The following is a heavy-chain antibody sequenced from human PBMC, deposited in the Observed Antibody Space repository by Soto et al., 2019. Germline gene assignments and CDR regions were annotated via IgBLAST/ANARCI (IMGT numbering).Heavy chain of an antibody. V-gene: IGHV3-21*01. CDR1: GFTFSTYA. CDR3: ARAYCSSTSCWELDY. J-gene: IGHJ4*02. D-gene: IGHD2-2*01. CDR2: ISSSSSYI. Sequence: PGGSLRLSCAASGFTFSTYAMSWVRQAPGKGLEWVSSISSSSSYIYYADSVKGRFTISRDNAKNSLYLQMNSLRAEDTAVYYCARAYCSSTSCWELDYWGQGTLVTVSS.